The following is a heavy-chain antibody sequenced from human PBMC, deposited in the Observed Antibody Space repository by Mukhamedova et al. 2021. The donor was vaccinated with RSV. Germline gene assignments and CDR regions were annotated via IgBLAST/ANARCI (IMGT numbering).Heavy chain of an antibody. CDR2: IIPIFGTA. D-gene: IGHD3-3*01. Sequence: FSTDVLSWVRQAPGLGLECMGWIIPIFGTANYTQKFQGRITITADDSTNTAYMELSSLRSDDTAVYFCARGRYFHFWNGQYYFDYW. J-gene: IGHJ4*01. CDR3: ARGRYFHFWNGQYYFDY. CDR1: FSTDV. V-gene: IGHV1-69*01.